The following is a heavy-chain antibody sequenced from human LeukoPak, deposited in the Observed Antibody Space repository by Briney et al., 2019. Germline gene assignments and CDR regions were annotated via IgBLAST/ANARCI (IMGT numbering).Heavy chain of an antibody. J-gene: IGHJ4*02. CDR2: FDPEDGET. V-gene: IGHV1-24*01. CDR3: ARWSHYGSGTTVFDY. Sequence: ASAKVSSKESVYTLTELSMHSGRQTPGKGRERMGGFDPEDGETIYAQKFQGRVTMTEDTSTDTAYMELSSLRSEDTAVYYCARWSHYGSGTTVFDYWGQGTLVTVSS. D-gene: IGHD3-10*01. CDR1: VYTLTELS.